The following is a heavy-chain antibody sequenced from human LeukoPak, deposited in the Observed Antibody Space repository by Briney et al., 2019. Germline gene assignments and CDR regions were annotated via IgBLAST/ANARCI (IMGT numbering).Heavy chain of an antibody. CDR3: ARAGRGYSYGYSPWYYYYYMDV. D-gene: IGHD5-18*01. V-gene: IGHV4-59*01. Sequence: SETLSLTCTVSGGSISSYYWSWIRQPPGKGLEWIGYIYYSGSTNYNPSLKSRVTISVDTSKNQFSLKLSSVTAADTAVYYCARAGRGYSYGYSPWYYYYYMDVWGKGTTVTISS. J-gene: IGHJ6*03. CDR2: IYYSGST. CDR1: GGSISSYY.